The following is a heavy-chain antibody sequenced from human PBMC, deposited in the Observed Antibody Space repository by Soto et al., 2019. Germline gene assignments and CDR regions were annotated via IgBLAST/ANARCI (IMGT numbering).Heavy chain of an antibody. CDR2: ISAYNGDT. D-gene: IGHD7-27*01. CDR1: GYTFTSYG. Sequence: GASVKFSCKASGYTFTSYGISWVRQAPGQVLECMVWISAYNGDTNYXXKLQGRVXXTTDTSTSTAXVELRXLRSDETAVYYCAREGPGDAFDIWRQGTMVTVS. J-gene: IGHJ3*02. V-gene: IGHV1-18*01. CDR3: AREGPGDAFDI.